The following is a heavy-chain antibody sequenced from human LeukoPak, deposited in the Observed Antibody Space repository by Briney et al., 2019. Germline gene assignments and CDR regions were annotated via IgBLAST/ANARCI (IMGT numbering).Heavy chain of an antibody. J-gene: IGHJ4*02. CDR2: IIPIFGIA. V-gene: IGHV1-69*04. CDR1: GGTFSSYA. Sequence: SMKVSCKASGGTFSSYAISWVRQAPGQGLEWMGRIIPIFGIANYAQKFQGRVTITADKSTSTAYMELSSLRSEDTAVYYCARDSEMANNRPFDYWGQGTLVTVSS. D-gene: IGHD5-24*01. CDR3: ARDSEMANNRPFDY.